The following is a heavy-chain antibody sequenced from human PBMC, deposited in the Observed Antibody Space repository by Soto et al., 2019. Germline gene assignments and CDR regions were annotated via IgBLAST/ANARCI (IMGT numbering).Heavy chain of an antibody. V-gene: IGHV1-2*02. CDR2: IGPESGAT. J-gene: IGHJ4*02. D-gene: IGHD1-26*01. CDR1: GYTFTGHY. CDR3: GRGRSGQIVVFY. Sequence: ASVKVSCKASGYTFTGHYIHWVRQAPEQGPEWMGEIGPESGATRYAEKFQGRVIMTLDTSITTVYMELKNLSPDDTAVYYCGRGRSGQIVVFYWGQGTPVTVSS.